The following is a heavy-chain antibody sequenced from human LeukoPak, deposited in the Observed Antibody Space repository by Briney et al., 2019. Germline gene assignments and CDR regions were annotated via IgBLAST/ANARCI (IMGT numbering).Heavy chain of an antibody. CDR2: NNPNSGGT. CDR1: GYTFTGYY. V-gene: IGHV1-2*06. J-gene: IGHJ3*02. Sequence: ASVTVSCTASGYTFTGYYMHWVRQAPGQGLEWMGRNNPNSGGTNYAQKFQGRVTMTRDTSISTAYMELSRLRSDDTAVYYCARDFYDFWSGYSHDAFDIWGQGTMVTVSS. CDR3: ARDFYDFWSGYSHDAFDI. D-gene: IGHD3-3*01.